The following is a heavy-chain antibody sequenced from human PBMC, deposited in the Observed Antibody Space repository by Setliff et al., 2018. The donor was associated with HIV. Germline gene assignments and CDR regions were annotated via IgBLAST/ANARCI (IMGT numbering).Heavy chain of an antibody. CDR3: ARGRDYGDVPGFYGMDV. CDR1: GFTFTTYG. V-gene: IGHV3-33*01. D-gene: IGHD4-17*01. J-gene: IGHJ6*02. Sequence: PGGSLRLSCAASGFTFTTYGFHWVRQAPGKGLEWVAVVWHDGSNKYYTDSVEGRFTISKDNSKNTVYLQMNSLRAEDTAVYYCARGRDYGDVPGFYGMDVWGQGTTVTVSS. CDR2: VWHDGSNK.